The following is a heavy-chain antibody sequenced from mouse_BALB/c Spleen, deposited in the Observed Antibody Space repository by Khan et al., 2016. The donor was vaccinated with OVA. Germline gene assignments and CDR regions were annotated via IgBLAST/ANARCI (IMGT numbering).Heavy chain of an antibody. CDR1: GFTFTSYG. CDR2: ISSDSNTI. V-gene: IGHV5-17*02. J-gene: IGHJ2*01. D-gene: IGHD1-1*01. CDR3: ATSYFYGYYFDY. Sequence: VQLKESGGGLVQSGGSRKLSCAASGFTFTSYGMHWIRQAPEKGLEWVAYISSDSNTIYYADTVKGRFTISRDNPKNTLFLQMTSLRSEDTAMYFCATSYFYGYYFDYWGQGTTLTVSS.